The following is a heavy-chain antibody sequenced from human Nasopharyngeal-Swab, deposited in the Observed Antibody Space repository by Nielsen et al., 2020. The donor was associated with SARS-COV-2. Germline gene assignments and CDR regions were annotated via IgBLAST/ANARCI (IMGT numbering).Heavy chain of an antibody. V-gene: IGHV3-7*05. Sequence: GESLKISCAASGFKFESYWMSWVRQVPGKGLEWVATIKQDGSETSYVDSVRGRFTISRDNGKNSLYLQMNSLRVGGTAVYYCARRRTYATFDYWGQGDLVTVSS. D-gene: IGHD2-8*01. CDR2: IKQDGSET. J-gene: IGHJ4*02. CDR1: GFKFESYW. CDR3: ARRRTYATFDY.